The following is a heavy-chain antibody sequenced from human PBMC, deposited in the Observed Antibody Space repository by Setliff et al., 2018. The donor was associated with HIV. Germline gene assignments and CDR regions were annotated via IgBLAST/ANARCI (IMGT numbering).Heavy chain of an antibody. CDR3: VRAVIRREDRGMWTKLWSAPNHMDV. V-gene: IGHV4-59*01. Sequence: PSETLSLTCSISGGSISNYYWVWIRQSPGKGLEWIGHIHYGGGTYYNPSLESRVSISRDTSKNQFSLNLRDVTAGDTALYYCVRAVIRREDRGMWTKLWSAPNHMDVWGKGITVTVSS. D-gene: IGHD3-10*01. J-gene: IGHJ6*03. CDR1: GGSISNYY. CDR2: IHYGGGT.